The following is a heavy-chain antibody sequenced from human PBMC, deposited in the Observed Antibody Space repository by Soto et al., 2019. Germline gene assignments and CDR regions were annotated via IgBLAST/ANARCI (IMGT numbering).Heavy chain of an antibody. V-gene: IGHV1-46*01. CDR2: INPSGGST. D-gene: IGHD3-3*01. CDR1: GYTFTSYY. J-gene: IGHJ4*02. CDR3: ARDHGTYDFATYYFDY. Sequence: QVQLVQSGAEVKKPGASVKVSCKASGYTFTSYYMHWVRQAPGQGLEWMGIINPSGGSTSYAQKFQGRVTMTRDTSTSTVYMELSSLRSEDTAVYYCARDHGTYDFATYYFDYWGQGTLVTVSS.